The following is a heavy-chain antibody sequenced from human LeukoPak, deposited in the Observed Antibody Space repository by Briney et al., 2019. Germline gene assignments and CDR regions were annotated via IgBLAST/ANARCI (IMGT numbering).Heavy chain of an antibody. CDR1: GFTFSNYF. CDR2: VASDGSHT. J-gene: IGHJ3*02. CDR3: ARERQDTVIHSGAFDI. D-gene: IGHD2-21*02. V-gene: IGHV3-30-3*01. Sequence: GGSLRLSCAASGFTFSNYFMHWVRQAPGKGLEWVADVASDGSHTFYVESVKGRFTISRDNSKNTLYLQMNSLGPEDTAVYFCARERQDTVIHSGAFDIWGQGTMVTVSS.